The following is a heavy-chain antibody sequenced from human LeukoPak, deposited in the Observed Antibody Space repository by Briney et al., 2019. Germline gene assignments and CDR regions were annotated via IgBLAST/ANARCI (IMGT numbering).Heavy chain of an antibody. CDR1: GGSISSSSYY. V-gene: IGHV4-39*01. J-gene: IGHJ5*02. Sequence: SETLSHTCTVSGGSISSSSYYWGWIRQPPGKGLEWIGSIYYSGSTYYNPSLKSRVTISVDTSKNQFSLKLSSVTAADTAVYYCARHVQDSSGYYAWFDPWGQGTLVTVSS. CDR3: ARHVQDSSGYYAWFDP. D-gene: IGHD3-22*01. CDR2: IYYSGST.